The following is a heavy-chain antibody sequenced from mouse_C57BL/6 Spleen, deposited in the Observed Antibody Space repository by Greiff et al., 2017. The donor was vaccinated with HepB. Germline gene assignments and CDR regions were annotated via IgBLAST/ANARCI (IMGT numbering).Heavy chain of an antibody. CDR1: GFTFSSYA. J-gene: IGHJ4*01. D-gene: IGHD2-4*01. Sequence: EVKLVESGGGLVKPGGSLKLSCAASGFTFSSYAMSWVRQTPEKRLEWVATISDGGSYTYYPDNVKGRFTISRDNAKNNLYLQMSQLKSEDTAMYYCAREGKNDYVLYAMDYWGQGTSVTVSS. V-gene: IGHV5-4*01. CDR2: ISDGGSYT. CDR3: AREGKNDYVLYAMDY.